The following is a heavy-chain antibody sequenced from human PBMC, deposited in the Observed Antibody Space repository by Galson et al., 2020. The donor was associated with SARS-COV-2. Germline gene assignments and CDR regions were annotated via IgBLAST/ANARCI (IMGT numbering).Heavy chain of an antibody. Sequence: GGSLRLSCAASGFTFSSYSMNWVRQAPGKGLEWVSYISSSSSTIYYADSVKGRFTISRDNAKNSLYLQMNSLRAEDTAVYYCARVRVLWFGEFDYWGQGTLVTVSS. V-gene: IGHV3-48*04. CDR2: ISSSSSTI. CDR3: ARVRVLWFGEFDY. D-gene: IGHD3-10*01. J-gene: IGHJ4*02. CDR1: GFTFSSYS.